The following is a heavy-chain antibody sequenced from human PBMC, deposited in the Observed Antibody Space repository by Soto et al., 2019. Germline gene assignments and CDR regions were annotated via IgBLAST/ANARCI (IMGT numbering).Heavy chain of an antibody. Sequence: GESLKISCKGSGYSFTSYWIGWVRQMPGKGLEWMGIIYPGDSDTRYSPSFQGQVTISADKSISTPYLQWSSLKASDTAMYYCARLDTYYYGSGSPYYYYGMDVWGQGTTVTVSS. CDR2: IYPGDSDT. J-gene: IGHJ6*02. V-gene: IGHV5-51*01. CDR1: GYSFTSYW. D-gene: IGHD3-10*01. CDR3: ARLDTYYYGSGSPYYYYGMDV.